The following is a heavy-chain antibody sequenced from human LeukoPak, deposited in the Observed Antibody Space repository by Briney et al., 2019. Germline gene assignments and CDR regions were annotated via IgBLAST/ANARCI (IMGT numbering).Heavy chain of an antibody. Sequence: PGGSLRLSCGVSGFTFSSYWMSWVRQAPGKGLEWVASIKQNGGEKSYVDSVKGRFTISRDNAKNSLYLQMSSLRAEDTAVYYCARDGTAAGLYFDLWGQGTLVTVSS. V-gene: IGHV3-7*01. J-gene: IGHJ4*01. D-gene: IGHD6-13*01. CDR3: ARDGTAAGLYFDL. CDR1: GFTFSSYW. CDR2: IKQNGGEK.